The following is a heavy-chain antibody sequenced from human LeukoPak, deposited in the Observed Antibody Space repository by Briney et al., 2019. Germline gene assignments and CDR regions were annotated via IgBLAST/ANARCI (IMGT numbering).Heavy chain of an antibody. V-gene: IGHV1-24*01. D-gene: IGHD6-6*01. CDR2: FDPEDGKT. J-gene: IGHJ6*03. CDR3: VTGSDSSSSYFYYYYYMDV. CDR1: GFTLIELS. Sequence: GASVKVSCKVSGFTLIELSMHWVRQAPGKGLEWMGGFDPEDGKTTFAQKFQGRVTMTEDTSTDTAYMELSSLRSDDTAVYYCVTGSDSSSSYFYYYYYMDVWGKGTTVTVSS.